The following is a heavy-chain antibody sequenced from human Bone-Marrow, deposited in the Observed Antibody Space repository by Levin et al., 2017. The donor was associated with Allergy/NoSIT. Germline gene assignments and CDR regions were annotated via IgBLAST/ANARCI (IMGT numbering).Heavy chain of an antibody. CDR3: ATRAVAAPY. CDR2: IYSGGNT. V-gene: IGHV3-66*01. J-gene: IGHJ4*02. Sequence: GGSLRLSCAPSGFTVSNNYMSWVRQAPGKGLEWVSLIYSGGNTLYADSVKGRFTISRDNSKNTLYLQMNSLRVEDTAVYYCATRAVAAPYWGQGAQVTVSS. D-gene: IGHD6-19*01. CDR1: GFTVSNNY.